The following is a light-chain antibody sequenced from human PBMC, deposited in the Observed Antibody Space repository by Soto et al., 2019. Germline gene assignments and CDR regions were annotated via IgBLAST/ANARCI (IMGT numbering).Light chain of an antibody. CDR2: GAY. CDR1: QSISRY. J-gene: IGKJ2*01. Sequence: DIQMTQSPSPLSASVGDRVTITCRASQSISRYLNWYQQKPGKAPKLLIQGAYPLQSGAPSRFSGHGSGTNFTLTISSLQPEDSATYYCQQSSITPYTFGQGTKVDIK. V-gene: IGKV1-39*01. CDR3: QQSSITPYT.